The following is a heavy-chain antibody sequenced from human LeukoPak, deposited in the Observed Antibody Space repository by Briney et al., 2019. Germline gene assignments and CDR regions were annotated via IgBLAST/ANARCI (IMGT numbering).Heavy chain of an antibody. J-gene: IGHJ4*02. D-gene: IGHD3-22*01. V-gene: IGHV3-9*01. CDR3: GKIRHSYDTSGYYDY. Sequence: PGRSLRLSCAASGFNFDDYAMHWVRQAPGKGLEWVSSISWNSDTTGYADSVKGRFTISRDNAKNSLYLQMNSLRAEDTALYYCGKIRHSYDTSGYYDYWGQGTLVIVSS. CDR1: GFNFDDYA. CDR2: ISWNSDTT.